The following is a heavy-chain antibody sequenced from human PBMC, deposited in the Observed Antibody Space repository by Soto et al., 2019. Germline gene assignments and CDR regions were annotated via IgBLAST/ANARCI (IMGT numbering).Heavy chain of an antibody. CDR3: ARGWDSLTGYSPAGY. V-gene: IGHV3-33*01. CDR2: IWYDGSNK. J-gene: IGHJ4*02. Sequence: QVQLVESGGGVVQPGRSLRLSCAASGFTFSSYGMHWVRQAPGKGLEWVAVIWYDGSNKYYADSVKGRFTISRDNSKNTLYLEMNRLRAEDTAVYYCARGWDSLTGYSPAGYWGQGTLVTVSS. CDR1: GFTFSSYG. D-gene: IGHD3-9*01.